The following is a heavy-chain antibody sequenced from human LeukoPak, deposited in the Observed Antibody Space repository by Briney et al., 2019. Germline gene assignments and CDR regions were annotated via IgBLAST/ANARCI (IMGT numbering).Heavy chain of an antibody. CDR3: ARAGRITGTDFNY. J-gene: IGHJ4*02. CDR2: IYHSGST. Sequence: SETLSLTCTVSGGSISSGGYYWSWIRQPPGKGLEWIGYIYHSGSTYYNPSLKSRVTISVDRSKNQFSLKLSSVTAADTAVYYCARAGRITGTDFNYWGQGTLVTVSS. CDR1: GGSISSGGYY. V-gene: IGHV4-30-2*01. D-gene: IGHD1-20*01.